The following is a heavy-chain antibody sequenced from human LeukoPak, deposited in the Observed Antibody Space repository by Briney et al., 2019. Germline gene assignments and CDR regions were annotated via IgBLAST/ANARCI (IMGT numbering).Heavy chain of an antibody. CDR1: GGSFSGYY. Sequence: SETLSLTCVVYGGSFSGYYWSWIRQPPGKGQEWIGEINHSGSANYNPSLKSRVTISADTSKNQFSLKLSSVTAADTAVYYCARGGYYDFWSGSEGYNWFDPWGQGTLVTVSS. CDR3: ARGGYYDFWSGSEGYNWFDP. J-gene: IGHJ5*02. CDR2: INHSGSA. V-gene: IGHV4-34*01. D-gene: IGHD3-3*01.